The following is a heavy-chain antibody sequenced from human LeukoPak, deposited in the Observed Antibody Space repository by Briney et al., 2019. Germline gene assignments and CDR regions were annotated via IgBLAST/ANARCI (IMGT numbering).Heavy chain of an antibody. Sequence: PSQTLSLTCTVSGDSISSGGYYWNWVRQSPGKGLEWIGCIHQSGSLHYTPSLKSRVTISVDRSNNQFSLKLTSVTAADTAVYYCAKSNVLLWFGELIYYFDYWGQGTLVTVSS. D-gene: IGHD3-10*01. CDR2: IHQSGSL. CDR3: AKSNVLLWFGELIYYFDY. CDR1: GDSISSGGYY. V-gene: IGHV4-30-2*06. J-gene: IGHJ4*02.